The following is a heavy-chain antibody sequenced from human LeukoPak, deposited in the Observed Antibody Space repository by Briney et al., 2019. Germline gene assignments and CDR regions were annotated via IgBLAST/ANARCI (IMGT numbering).Heavy chain of an antibody. CDR2: INADGSGT. D-gene: IGHD2-2*01. CDR3: VRGALRDCSYTSCTRGNWFDP. V-gene: IGHV3-74*01. J-gene: IGHJ5*02. CDR1: GFTFSSHW. Sequence: PGGSLRLSCAAPGFTFSSHWMHGVRQAPEKGLMGVAHINADGSGTYYAASVKGRFTISRDNAQSTLYLQMHSLTAEDTAVYYCVRGALRDCSYTSCTRGNWFDPWGQGTLVTVSS.